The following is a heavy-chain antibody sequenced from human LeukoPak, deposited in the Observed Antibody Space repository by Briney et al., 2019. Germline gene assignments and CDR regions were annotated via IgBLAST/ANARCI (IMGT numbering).Heavy chain of an antibody. V-gene: IGHV3-21*01. Sequence: GGSLRLSCAASGFTSSSYSMNWVRQAPGKGLEWVSYISSSRSYIYYADSVKGRFTISRDNANNSLYLQMKSLRAEDTAVYYCARDWCSSTSCYNFDYWGQGTLVTVSS. J-gene: IGHJ4*02. CDR2: ISSSRSYI. CDR3: ARDWCSSTSCYNFDY. CDR1: GFTSSSYS. D-gene: IGHD2-2*02.